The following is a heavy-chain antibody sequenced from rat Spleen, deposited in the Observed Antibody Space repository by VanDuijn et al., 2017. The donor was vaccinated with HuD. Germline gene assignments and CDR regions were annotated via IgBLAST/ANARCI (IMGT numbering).Heavy chain of an antibody. CDR1: GFTFSNYD. V-gene: IGHV5-20*01. Sequence: EVQLVESGGGLVQPGRSMKLSCAASGFTFSNYDMAWVRQAPTKGLEWVASISYDGSSTYYRDSVKGRFTISRDNAKSTLYLQMDSLRSEDTATYYCTTGEGGFDYWGQGVMVTVSS. D-gene: IGHD1-11*01. J-gene: IGHJ2*01. CDR2: ISYDGSST. CDR3: TTGEGGFDY.